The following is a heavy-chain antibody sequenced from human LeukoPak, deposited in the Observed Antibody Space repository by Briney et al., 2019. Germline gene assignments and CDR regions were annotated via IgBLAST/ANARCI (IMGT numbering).Heavy chain of an antibody. J-gene: IGHJ4*02. CDR2: IKQDGSEK. V-gene: IGHV3-7*03. CDR1: GFTFSTYW. CDR3: AKVSQWFGELSCPDY. D-gene: IGHD3-10*01. Sequence: PGGSLRLSCAASGFTFSTYWMSWVRQAPGKGLEWVANIKQDGSEKYYVDSVKGRFTISRDNAKNSLYLQMNSLRAEDTAVYYCAKVSQWFGELSCPDYWGQGTLVTVSS.